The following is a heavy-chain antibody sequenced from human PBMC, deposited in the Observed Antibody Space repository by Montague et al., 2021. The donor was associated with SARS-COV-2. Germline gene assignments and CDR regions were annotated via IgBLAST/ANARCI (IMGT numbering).Heavy chain of an antibody. D-gene: IGHD2-15*01. V-gene: IGHV3-23*01. J-gene: IGHJ4*02. CDR2: FNTRDGST. CDR3: VSYGSSWDYFDY. Sequence: SLRLSYAASGLTPDSYVMTWVRQAPGKGLEWVSSFNTRDGSTYYSDSVKGRFSISRDRSNNTLYLEMSSLRAEDTALYYCVSYGSSWDYFDYWGQGTLVTVSS. CDR1: GLTPDSYV.